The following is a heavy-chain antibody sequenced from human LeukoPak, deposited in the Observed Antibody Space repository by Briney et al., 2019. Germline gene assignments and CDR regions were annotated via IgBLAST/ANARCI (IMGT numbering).Heavy chain of an antibody. J-gene: IGHJ4*02. CDR2: INPNGGGT. V-gene: IGHV1-2*02. CDR1: GYTFTGYY. D-gene: IGHD1-26*01. Sequence: APVKVSCKASGYTFTGYYVHWVRQAPGQGLEWMGWINPNGGGTNYAQQFQGRVTMTSDTSISTAYMELSSLRSDDTAVYYCARDSYSGSYYYWGQGTLVTVSS. CDR3: ARDSYSGSYYY.